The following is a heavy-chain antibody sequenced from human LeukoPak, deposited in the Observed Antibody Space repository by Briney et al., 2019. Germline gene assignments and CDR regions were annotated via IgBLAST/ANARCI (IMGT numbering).Heavy chain of an antibody. CDR3: AREEVVVAGTHYYGMDV. Sequence: SQTLSLTCAISGDRVSGNSAAWSWIRQSPSRGLEWLGRTYYRSKWYNDYAGSVKSRIIINPDTSKNQFSLQLNSVTPEDTAVYYCAREEVVVAGTHYYGMDVWGQGTTVTVSS. CDR2: TYYRSKWYN. D-gene: IGHD2-15*01. CDR1: GDRVSGNSAA. V-gene: IGHV6-1*01. J-gene: IGHJ6*02.